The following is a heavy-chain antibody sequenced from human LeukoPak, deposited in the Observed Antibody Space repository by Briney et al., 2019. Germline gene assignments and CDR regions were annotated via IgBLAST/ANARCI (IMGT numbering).Heavy chain of an antibody. D-gene: IGHD2-2*01. Sequence: GGSLRLSCAPSGFTFSSYSMSWVRQAPGKGLEWVSAISGSGGSTYYADSVKGRFTISRDNSKNTLFLQMNSLRDEDTAVYYCAKDHRYCSSTSCFGIFDYWGQGTLVTVSS. CDR3: AKDHRYCSSTSCFGIFDY. J-gene: IGHJ4*02. CDR2: ISGSGGST. V-gene: IGHV3-23*01. CDR1: GFTFSSYS.